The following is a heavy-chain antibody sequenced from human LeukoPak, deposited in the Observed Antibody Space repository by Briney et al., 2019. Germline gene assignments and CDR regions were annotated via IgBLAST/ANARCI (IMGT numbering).Heavy chain of an antibody. CDR2: SNPTGGST. CDR1: GYTFTSYY. CDR3: ARDNSVGDNAWWFDP. V-gene: IGHV1-46*01. J-gene: IGHJ5*02. Sequence: ASVKVSCKASGYTFTSYYMHWVRQAPRQGLEWMGLSNPTGGSTGYAQKFQGRVTMTRDMSTSTDYMELSSLRSEDTAIYYCARDNSVGDNAWWFDPWGQGTLVTVSS. D-gene: IGHD1-26*01.